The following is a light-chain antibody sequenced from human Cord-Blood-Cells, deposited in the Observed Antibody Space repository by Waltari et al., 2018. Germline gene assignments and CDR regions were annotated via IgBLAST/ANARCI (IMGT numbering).Light chain of an antibody. Sequence: QSALTQPASVPGSPAPSITIPCTGTSSAVGRYNLVSWYQQHPGKAPKPMIYEGSKRPSGVSNRFSGSKSGNTASLTISGLQAEDEADYYCCSYAGSSTLVFGGGTKLTVL. CDR2: EGS. CDR1: SSAVGRYNL. V-gene: IGLV2-23*01. J-gene: IGLJ3*02. CDR3: CSYAGSSTLV.